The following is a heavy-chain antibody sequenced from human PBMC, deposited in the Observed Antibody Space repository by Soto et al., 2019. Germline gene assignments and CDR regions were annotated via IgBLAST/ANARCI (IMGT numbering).Heavy chain of an antibody. CDR1: GFTFSSHS. J-gene: IGHJ4*02. V-gene: IGHV3-21*01. D-gene: IGHD3-3*01. CDR3: ARLDRGPLAY. CDR2: ISSSSSYI. Sequence: GGSLRLSCAASGFTFSSHSMNWVRQAPGKGLEWVSSISSSSSYIYYADSVKGRFTISRDNAKNLVYLQMNSLRAEDTAVYYCARLDRGPLAYWGRGTLVTVSS.